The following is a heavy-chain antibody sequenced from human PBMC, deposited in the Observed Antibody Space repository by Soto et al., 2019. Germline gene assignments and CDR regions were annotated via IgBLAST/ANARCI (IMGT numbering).Heavy chain of an antibody. CDR3: ARRDGYPSWFDP. CDR1: GDSISNNKW. D-gene: IGHD5-12*01. V-gene: IGHV4-4*02. J-gene: IGHJ5*02. Sequence: SETLSLTCSVSGDSISNNKWWSWVRQPPGKGLEWIGEMHHSGSIHYNASLKSRATISVDKSRNQFSLQLTSVTAADTAVYYCARRDGYPSWFDPWGQGTLVTVSS. CDR2: MHHSGSI.